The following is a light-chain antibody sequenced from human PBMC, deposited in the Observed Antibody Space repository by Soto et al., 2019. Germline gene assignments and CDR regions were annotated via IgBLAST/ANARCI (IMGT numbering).Light chain of an antibody. CDR1: QGISNY. J-gene: IGKJ1*01. V-gene: IGKV1-27*01. CDR3: QKYNSAPWT. CDR2: AAS. Sequence: DIQMTQSPSSLSASVGDRVTITCRASQGISNYLAWYQQKPGEVPKLLIYAASTLHSGVSSRFSGSGSGTDFTLTISSLQPEDVATYYCQKYNSAPWTFGQGTNVEFK.